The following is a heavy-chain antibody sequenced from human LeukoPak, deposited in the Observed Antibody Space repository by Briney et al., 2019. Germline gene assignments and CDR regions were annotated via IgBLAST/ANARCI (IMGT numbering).Heavy chain of an antibody. CDR3: ARLRGAYWYYYIDA. CDR1: GGSITSSLYY. D-gene: IGHD2-8*02. V-gene: IGHV4-39*01. J-gene: IGHJ6*03. Sequence: SETLSLTCNVSGGSITSSLYYWGWIRQPPGKGLEWIGNIYYSGTTSYNPSLNSRVTISVDTSKSQFSLKLTSVTVADTAVYYCARLRGAYWYYYIDAWVKGTTVTVSS. CDR2: IYYSGTT.